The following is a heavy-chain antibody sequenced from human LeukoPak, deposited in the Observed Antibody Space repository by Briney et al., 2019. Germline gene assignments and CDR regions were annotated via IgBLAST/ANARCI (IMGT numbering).Heavy chain of an antibody. V-gene: IGHV4-4*07. J-gene: IGHJ6*03. CDR1: GGSISSYY. CDR3: ARLEYSSNYYMDV. CDR2: IYTSGST. Sequence: SETLSLTCTVSGGSISSYYWSWIRQPAGKGLERIGRIYTSGSTNYNPSPKSRVTMSVDTSKNQFSLKLSSVTAADTAVYYCARLEYSSNYYMDVWGKGTTVTVSS. D-gene: IGHD6-6*01.